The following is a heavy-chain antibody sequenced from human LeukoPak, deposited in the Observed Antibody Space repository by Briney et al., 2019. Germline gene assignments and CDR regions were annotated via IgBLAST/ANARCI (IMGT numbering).Heavy chain of an antibody. J-gene: IGHJ3*01. CDR3: ARRYRLGRGGDALDL. Sequence: PSETLSLTCAVYGGSFSGYYWSWIRQPPGKGLEWIGEINHSGSTNYNPSLKSRVTISVDTSKNQFSLRLMPVTAADRAMYYCARRYRLGRGGDALDLWGQGTMVTVSS. CDR2: INHSGST. D-gene: IGHD3-16*02. CDR1: GGSFSGYY. V-gene: IGHV4-34*01.